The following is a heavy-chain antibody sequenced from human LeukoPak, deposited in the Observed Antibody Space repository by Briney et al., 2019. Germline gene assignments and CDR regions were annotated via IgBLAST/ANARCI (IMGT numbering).Heavy chain of an antibody. CDR3: AKNLHSSGWYGAFDI. V-gene: IGHV3-23*01. J-gene: IGHJ3*02. D-gene: IGHD6-19*01. CDR2: ISGSGANI. Sequence: GGSLRLSCAASGFSFSNYAMSWVRQAPGKGLERVSTISGSGANIYYADSVKGRFTISRDNSKNTVFLQMNSPRAEETAVFYCAKNLHSSGWYGAFDIWGQGTRVTVSS. CDR1: GFSFSNYA.